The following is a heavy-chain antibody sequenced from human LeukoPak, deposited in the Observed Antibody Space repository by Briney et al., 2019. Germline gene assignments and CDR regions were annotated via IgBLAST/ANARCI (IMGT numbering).Heavy chain of an antibody. CDR3: ARVREIAAAASLGY. D-gene: IGHD6-13*01. CDR1: GYTFTGYY. Sequence: ASVKVSCKASGYTFTGYYVHWVRQAPGQGLEWMGWINPNSGGTNYAQKFQGRVTMTRDTSISTAYMELSRLRSDDTAVYYCARVREIAAAASLGYWGQGTLVTVSS. J-gene: IGHJ4*02. V-gene: IGHV1-2*02. CDR2: INPNSGGT.